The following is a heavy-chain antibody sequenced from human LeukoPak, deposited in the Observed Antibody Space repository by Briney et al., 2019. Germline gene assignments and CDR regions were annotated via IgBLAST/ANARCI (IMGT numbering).Heavy chain of an antibody. Sequence: PSETLSLTCTVSGGSISSYYWSWIRQPPGKGLEWIGYIYYSGSTNYNPSLKSRVTISVDTSKNQFSLKLSSVTAADTAVYYCARNRLTIAIDYWGQGTLVTVSS. CDR1: GGSISSYY. CDR2: IYYSGST. J-gene: IGHJ4*02. CDR3: ARNRLTIAIDY. V-gene: IGHV4-59*12. D-gene: IGHD4-4*01.